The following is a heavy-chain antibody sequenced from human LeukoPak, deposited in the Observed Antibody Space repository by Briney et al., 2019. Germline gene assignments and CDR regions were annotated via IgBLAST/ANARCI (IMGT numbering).Heavy chain of an antibody. CDR1: GFXFSTSW. CDR3: TREEGS. D-gene: IGHD3-10*01. V-gene: IGHV3-7*04. CDR2: INYDGSER. Sequence: PGGSLRLSCAASGFXFSTSWISWVRQAPEKGLEWVANINYDGSERNYVDSVKGRFTISRDNAGNSWHLQMNSLRVEDTAVYYCTREEGSWGQGILVTVSS. J-gene: IGHJ4*02.